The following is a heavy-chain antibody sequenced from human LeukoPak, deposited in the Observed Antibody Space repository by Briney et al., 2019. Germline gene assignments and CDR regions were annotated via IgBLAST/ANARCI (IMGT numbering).Heavy chain of an antibody. Sequence: GGSLRLSCAASGFTFSSYSMNWVRQAPGKGLEWVSYISSSSSTIYYADSVKGRFTISRDNAKNSLYLQMNSLRAEDAAVYYCARDGGVVVVAATRRAEKYFQHWGQGTLVTVSS. CDR2: ISSSSSTI. CDR1: GFTFSSYS. D-gene: IGHD2-15*01. V-gene: IGHV3-48*04. J-gene: IGHJ1*01. CDR3: ARDGGVVVVAATRRAEKYFQH.